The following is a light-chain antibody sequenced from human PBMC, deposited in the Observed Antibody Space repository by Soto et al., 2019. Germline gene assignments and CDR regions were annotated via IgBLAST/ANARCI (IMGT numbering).Light chain of an antibody. Sequence: EVVMTHSPATLSVSPGERVTLSCRSSQSVANNLAWFQQKPGQGPRLLIYGASTRATGIPARFSGSGSETDFTLTISSLRSEDFAVYYCQQYNNWPPFTFGQGTRLEIK. J-gene: IGKJ5*01. V-gene: IGKV3-15*01. CDR1: QSVANN. CDR2: GAS. CDR3: QQYNNWPPFT.